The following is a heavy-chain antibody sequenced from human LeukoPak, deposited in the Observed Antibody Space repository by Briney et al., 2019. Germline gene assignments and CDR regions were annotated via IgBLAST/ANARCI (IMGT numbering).Heavy chain of an antibody. J-gene: IGHJ4*02. CDR1: GGSISSSSYY. CDR3: ARRRGYDYFDY. D-gene: IGHD5-12*01. CDR2: VYYSGST. Sequence: PSETLSLTCSVSGGSISSSSYYWGWIRQPPGKGLEWIGNVYYSGSTYYNPSLKSRVTISVDTSKNQFSLKLSSVTAADTAVYYCARRRGYDYFDYWGQGTLVTVSS. V-gene: IGHV4-39*01.